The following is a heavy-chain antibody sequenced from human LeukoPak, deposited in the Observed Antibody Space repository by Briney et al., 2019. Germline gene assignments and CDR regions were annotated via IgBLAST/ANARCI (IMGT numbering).Heavy chain of an antibody. V-gene: IGHV3-11*01. D-gene: IGHD3-22*01. J-gene: IGHJ4*02. CDR2: ISSSGSTI. CDR1: GFTFSDYY. CDR3: ATLGPDYYDSSGYIDY. Sequence: GGYLRLSCAASGFTFSDYYMSWIRQAPGKGLEWVSYISSSGSTIYYADSVKGRFTISRDNAKNSLYLQMNSLRAEDTAVYYCATLGPDYYDSSGYIDYWGQGTLVTVSS.